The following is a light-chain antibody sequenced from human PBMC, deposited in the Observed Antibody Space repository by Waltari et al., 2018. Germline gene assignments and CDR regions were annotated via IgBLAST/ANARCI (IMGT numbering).Light chain of an antibody. J-gene: IGKJ3*01. Sequence: EIVMTQSPATLSVSPGERATLSCRASQSVRSNLAWYQQKPGQAPRLLIYGASTRATGIPARFSGSGSGTDFTLTIRSLQSEDFAVYYCQQYNNWPPVFTFGPGTKVDIK. CDR2: GAS. V-gene: IGKV3-15*01. CDR1: QSVRSN. CDR3: QQYNNWPPVFT.